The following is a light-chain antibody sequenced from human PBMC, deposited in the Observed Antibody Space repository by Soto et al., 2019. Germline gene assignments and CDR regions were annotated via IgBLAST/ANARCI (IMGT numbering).Light chain of an antibody. CDR2: HTS. Sequence: EIVLTQSPGTLSLSPGERATLSCRASQSVNRNYLAWYQQKPGQAPRLLIYHTSSRATGIPDRFSGTGSGIDFTLTISRLEPEYFAVYYCQQYGRSPPTFGPGTKVDIK. V-gene: IGKV3-20*01. CDR3: QQYGRSPPT. CDR1: QSVNRNY. J-gene: IGKJ3*01.